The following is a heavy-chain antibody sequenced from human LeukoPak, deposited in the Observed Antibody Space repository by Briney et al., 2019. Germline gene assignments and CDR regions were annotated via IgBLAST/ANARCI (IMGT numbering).Heavy chain of an antibody. Sequence: PSETLSLTCTVSGGSISSSSYYWGWIRQPPGKGLEWIGSIYYSGSTYSNPSLKGRVTLSVDTSKNHFSLRLSSVTAADTAVFYCARETFYYDSTGSIRGGYFDYWGQGTLVTVSS. V-gene: IGHV4-39*02. CDR3: ARETFYYDSTGSIRGGYFDY. CDR1: GGSISSSSYY. CDR2: IYYSGST. D-gene: IGHD3-22*01. J-gene: IGHJ4*02.